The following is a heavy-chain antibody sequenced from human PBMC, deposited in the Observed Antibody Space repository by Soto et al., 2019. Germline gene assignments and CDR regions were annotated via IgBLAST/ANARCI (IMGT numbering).Heavy chain of an antibody. CDR3: ARVASAHYGDSQYYYYGMDV. D-gene: IGHD4-17*01. V-gene: IGHV5-51*01. J-gene: IGHJ6*02. Sequence: GESLKISCKGSGDSCISYWIGWVRQIPGKGLEWMGIIYPGDSDTRYSPSFQGQVTISADKSISTDYLQWSGLKASDTAMYYCARVASAHYGDSQYYYYGMDVWGQGTTVT. CDR1: GDSCISYW. CDR2: IYPGDSDT.